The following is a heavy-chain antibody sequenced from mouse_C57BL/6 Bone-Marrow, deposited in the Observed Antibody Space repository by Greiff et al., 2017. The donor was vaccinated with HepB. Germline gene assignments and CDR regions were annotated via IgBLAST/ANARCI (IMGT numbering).Heavy chain of an antibody. CDR1: GFNIKDDY. CDR2: IDPENGDT. CDR3: TPLSVVAVDY. Sequence: EVQLQQSGAELVRPGASVKLSCTASGFNIKDDYMHWVKQRPEQGLEWIGWIDPENGDTEYASKFQGKATITADTSSNTAYLQRSSLTSEDTAVYCCTPLSVVAVDYWGQGTTLTVSS. J-gene: IGHJ2*01. V-gene: IGHV14-4*01. D-gene: IGHD1-1*01.